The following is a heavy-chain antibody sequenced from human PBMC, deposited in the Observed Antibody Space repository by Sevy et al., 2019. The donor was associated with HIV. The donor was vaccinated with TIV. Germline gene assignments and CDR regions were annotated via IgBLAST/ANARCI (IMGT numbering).Heavy chain of an antibody. D-gene: IGHD3-10*01. CDR3: ARGPKCELTSFLSH. CDR1: GFTFRTYA. V-gene: IGHV3-30-3*01. CDR2: ISSNGDND. J-gene: IGHJ4*02. Sequence: GGSLRLSCAASGFTFRTYAFHWVRQAPGRGPEWIGLISSNGDNDLYANSVRDRFTISRDNSMNILYLQMTSLTPDDTAVYYCARGPKCELTSFLSHWGQGTLVTVSS.